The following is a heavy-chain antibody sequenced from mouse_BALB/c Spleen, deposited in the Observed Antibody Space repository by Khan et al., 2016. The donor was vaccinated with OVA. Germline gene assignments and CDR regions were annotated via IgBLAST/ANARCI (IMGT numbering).Heavy chain of an antibody. V-gene: IGHV1-7*01. CDR1: GYTFTSYW. D-gene: IGHD1-1*01. J-gene: IGHJ3*01. Sequence: QVQLQQSGAELAKPGASVKMSCKASGYTFTSYWMHWVKQRPGQGLEWIGYINPSTGYTEYNQRFKDKATLTADKSSSTAYMQLSSLTSEDSAVYYCVNHGSSSAWFTYWGQGTLGTVSA. CDR2: INPSTGYT. CDR3: VNHGSSSAWFTY.